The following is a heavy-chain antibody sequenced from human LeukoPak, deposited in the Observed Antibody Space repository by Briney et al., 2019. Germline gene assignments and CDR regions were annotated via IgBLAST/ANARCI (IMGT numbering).Heavy chain of an antibody. J-gene: IGHJ4*02. D-gene: IGHD3-16*01. CDR1: GGTFSSYA. CDR2: IIPIFGTA. Sequence: SVKVSCKASGGTFSSYAISWVRQAPGQGLEWMGRIIPIFGTANYAQKFQGRVTITTDESTSTAYMELSSLRSEDTAVYYCAGDRQAEGDFDYWGQGTLVTVSS. CDR3: AGDRQAEGDFDY. V-gene: IGHV1-69*05.